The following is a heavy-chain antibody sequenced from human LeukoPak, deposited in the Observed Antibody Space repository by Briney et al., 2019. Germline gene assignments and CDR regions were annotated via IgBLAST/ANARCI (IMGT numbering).Heavy chain of an antibody. D-gene: IGHD4-17*01. CDR1: GGSFSGYY. CDR2: INHSGST. J-gene: IGHJ4*02. Sequence: SETLSLTCAVYGGSFSGYYWSWIRQPPGKGLEWIGEINHSGSTIYNPSLKSRVTISVDTSKNQFSLKLSSVTAADTAVYYCAREAYGDYADYWGQGTLVTVSS. CDR3: AREAYGDYADY. V-gene: IGHV4-34*01.